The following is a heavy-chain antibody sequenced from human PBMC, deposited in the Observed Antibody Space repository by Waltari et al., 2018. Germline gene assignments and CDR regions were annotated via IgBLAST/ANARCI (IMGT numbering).Heavy chain of an antibody. CDR1: GFTFSSYS. V-gene: IGHV3-21*01. Sequence: EVQLVESGGGLVKPGGSLRLSCAASGFTFSSYSMNGARQAPGKGLEWVSSISSSSSYIYYADSVKGRFTISRDNAKNSLYLQMNSLRAEDTAVYYCARGYMTTVTTLGYWGQGTLVTVSS. D-gene: IGHD4-17*01. CDR2: ISSSSSYI. CDR3: ARGYMTTVTTLGY. J-gene: IGHJ4*02.